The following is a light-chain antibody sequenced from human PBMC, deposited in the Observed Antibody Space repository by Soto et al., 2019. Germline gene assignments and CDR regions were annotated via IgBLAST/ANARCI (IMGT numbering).Light chain of an antibody. V-gene: IGKV3-11*01. Sequence: EIVLTQSPATLSLSPGERATLSCRASQSVSSYLAWYQQKPGQAPRLLIYDASNRATGIPARFSGSGSGTDFTLTISSLEPEDFAVYYCQQRSSWPPYTFGQGNLLDIK. CDR1: QSVSSY. CDR2: DAS. CDR3: QQRSSWPPYT. J-gene: IGKJ2*01.